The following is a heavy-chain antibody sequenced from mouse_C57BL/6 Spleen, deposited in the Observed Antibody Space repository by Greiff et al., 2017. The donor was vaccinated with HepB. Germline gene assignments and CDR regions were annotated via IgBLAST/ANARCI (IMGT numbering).Heavy chain of an antibody. V-gene: IGHV5-6*01. Sequence: EVQGVESGGDLVKPGGSLKLSCAASGFTFSSYGMSWVRQTPDKRLEWVATISSGGSYTYYPDSVKGRFTISRDNAKNTLYLQMSSLKSEDTAMYYCAREITTVVGAMDYWGQGTSVTVSS. CDR2: ISSGGSYT. J-gene: IGHJ4*01. CDR1: GFTFSSYG. CDR3: AREITTVVGAMDY. D-gene: IGHD1-1*01.